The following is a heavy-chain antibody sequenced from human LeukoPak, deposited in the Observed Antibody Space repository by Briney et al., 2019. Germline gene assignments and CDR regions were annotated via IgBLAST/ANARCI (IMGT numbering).Heavy chain of an antibody. J-gene: IGHJ5*02. CDR2: INHSGST. CDR1: GGSFSGYY. CDR3: ARGTPWFDP. Sequence: PSETLSLTCAVYGGSFSGYYWSWIRQPPGKGLEWIGEINHSGSTNYNPPLKSRVTISVDTSKNQFSLKLSSVTAADTAVYYCARGTPWFDPWGQGTLVTVSS. V-gene: IGHV4-34*01.